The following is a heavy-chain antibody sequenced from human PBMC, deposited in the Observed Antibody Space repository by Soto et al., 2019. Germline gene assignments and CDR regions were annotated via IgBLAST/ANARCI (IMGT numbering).Heavy chain of an antibody. D-gene: IGHD3-22*01. Sequence: GGSLRLSCAASGFTFSSYAMSWVRQAPGKGLVWVSAISSSGGSTFYADSVKGRFTISRDNSRNTLYLQMNSLRAEDTAIYYCAKYQPMTQPRPYFDYWGQGTLVTVSS. CDR3: AKYQPMTQPRPYFDY. CDR2: ISSSGGST. J-gene: IGHJ4*02. V-gene: IGHV3-23*01. CDR1: GFTFSSYA.